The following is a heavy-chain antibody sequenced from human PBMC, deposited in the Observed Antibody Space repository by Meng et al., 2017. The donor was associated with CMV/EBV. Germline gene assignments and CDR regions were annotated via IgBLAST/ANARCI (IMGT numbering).Heavy chain of an antibody. CDR1: GFTFSSYA. J-gene: IGHJ4*02. D-gene: IGHD5-18*01. CDR3: AKVGRGYSYGPIDY. Sequence: GGSLRLSCAASGFTFSSYAMHWVRQAPGKGLEWVAFIRYDGSNKYYADSVKGRFTISRDNSKNTLYLQMNSLRAEDTAVYYCAKVGRGYSYGPIDYWGQGTLVTVSS. V-gene: IGHV3-30*02. CDR2: IRYDGSNK.